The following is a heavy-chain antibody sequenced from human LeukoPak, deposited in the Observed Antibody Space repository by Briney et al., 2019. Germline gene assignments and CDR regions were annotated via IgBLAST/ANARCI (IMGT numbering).Heavy chain of an antibody. CDR3: ARHHYYYDSSG. V-gene: IGHV3-48*04. CDR1: GFTLSSYS. Sequence: GGSLRLSCAASGFTLSSYSMNWVRQAPGKGLEWISYISSGSTTKYYADSVKGRFTISRDNAKNSLYLQMNSLRAEDTAVYYCARHHYYYDSSGGGQGTLVTVSS. J-gene: IGHJ4*02. D-gene: IGHD3-22*01. CDR2: ISSGSTTK.